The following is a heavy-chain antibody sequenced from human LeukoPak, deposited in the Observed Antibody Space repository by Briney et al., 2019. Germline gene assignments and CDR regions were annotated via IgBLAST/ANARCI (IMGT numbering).Heavy chain of an antibody. CDR2: ISAYNGNT. J-gene: IGHJ5*02. D-gene: IGHD6-13*01. CDR3: ARGGPYSSSWYVANWFDP. V-gene: IGHV1-18*01. CDR1: GYTFTSYG. Sequence: GASVKVSCKASGYTFTSYGISWVRQAPGQGLEWMGWISAYNGNTNYAQKLQGRVTMTTDTSTSTAYMELRSLRSEDTAVYYCARGGPYSSSWYVANWFDPWGQGTLVTVSS.